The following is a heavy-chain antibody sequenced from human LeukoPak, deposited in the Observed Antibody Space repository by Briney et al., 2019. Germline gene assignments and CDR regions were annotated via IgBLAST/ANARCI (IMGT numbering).Heavy chain of an antibody. CDR1: GGTFSSYA. D-gene: IGHD1-26*01. V-gene: IGHV1-24*01. J-gene: IGHJ4*02. CDR2: FDPEDGET. CDR3: ATDPDSGSYYGFSL. Sequence: GASVKVSCKASGGTFSSYAISWVRQAPGKGLEWMGGFDPEDGETIYAQKFQGRVTMTEDTSTDTAYMELSSLRSEDTAVYYCATDPDSGSYYGFSLWGQGTLVTVSS.